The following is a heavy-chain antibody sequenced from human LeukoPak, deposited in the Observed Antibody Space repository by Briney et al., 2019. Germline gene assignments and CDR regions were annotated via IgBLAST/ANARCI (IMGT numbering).Heavy chain of an antibody. V-gene: IGHV3-23*01. CDR3: AKKNGDSSGCDY. CDR1: GFTFSSYA. D-gene: IGHD6-19*01. CDR2: ISGSGGST. J-gene: IGHJ4*02. Sequence: HAGGSLRLSCAASGFTFSSYAMSWVRQAPGKGLEWVSAISGSGGSTYYADSVKGRFTISRDNSKNTLYLQMNSLRAEDTAVYYCAKKNGDSSGCDYWGQGSLVTVSS.